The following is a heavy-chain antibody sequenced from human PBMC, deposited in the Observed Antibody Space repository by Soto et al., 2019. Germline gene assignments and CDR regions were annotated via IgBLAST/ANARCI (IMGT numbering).Heavy chain of an antibody. J-gene: IGHJ3*02. CDR1: GGSISSYY. D-gene: IGHD3-3*01. CDR2: IYYSGST. CDR3: ARPTFYPGAFDI. V-gene: IGHV4-59*01. Sequence: QVQLQESGPGLVKPSETLSLTCTVSGGSISSYYWSWIRQPPGKGLEWIGYIYYSGSTNYNPSLKSRVTISVDTSKNQFSLKLSSVTAADTAVYYCARPTFYPGAFDIWGQGTMVTVSS.